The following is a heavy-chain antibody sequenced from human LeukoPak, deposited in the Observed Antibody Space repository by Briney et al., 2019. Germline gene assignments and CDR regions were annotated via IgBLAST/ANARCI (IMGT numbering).Heavy chain of an antibody. D-gene: IGHD3-16*02. Sequence: ASVKVSCKVSGYTLTELSMHWVRQAPGKGLEWMGGFDPEDGETIYAQKFQGRVTMTEDTSTDTAYMELSSLRSEDTAVYYCATDITLGELSWGIYWGQGTLVTVSS. CDR3: ATDITLGELSWGIY. CDR2: FDPEDGET. CDR1: GYTLTELS. J-gene: IGHJ4*02. V-gene: IGHV1-24*01.